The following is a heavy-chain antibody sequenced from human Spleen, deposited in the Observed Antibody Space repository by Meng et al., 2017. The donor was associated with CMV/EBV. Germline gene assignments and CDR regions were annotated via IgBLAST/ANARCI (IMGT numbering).Heavy chain of an antibody. CDR3: TTDSYSSWRNYYYYGMDV. Sequence: LSLTCAASGFTFSNAWMTWDRQAPGKGLEWVGRIRSKTDGGTTDYAAPVKGRFTISRDDSKNTLYLQMNSLKTEDTAVYYCTTDSYSSWRNYYYYGMDVWGQGTTVTVSS. CDR2: IRSKTDGGTT. CDR1: GFTFSNAW. D-gene: IGHD6-13*01. V-gene: IGHV3-15*01. J-gene: IGHJ6*02.